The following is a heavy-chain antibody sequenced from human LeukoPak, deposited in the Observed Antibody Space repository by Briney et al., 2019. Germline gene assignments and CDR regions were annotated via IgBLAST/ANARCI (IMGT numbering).Heavy chain of an antibody. CDR3: AREALAVAGPYYFDY. CDR2: IYYSGST. CDR1: GGSISSYY. Sequence: PSETLSLTCTVSGGSISSYYWSWIRQPPGKGLEWIGYIYYSGSTNYNPSLKSRVTISVDTSKNQFSLKLSSVTAADTAVYYCAREALAVAGPYYFDYWGQGTLVTVSS. J-gene: IGHJ4*02. V-gene: IGHV4-59*12. D-gene: IGHD6-19*01.